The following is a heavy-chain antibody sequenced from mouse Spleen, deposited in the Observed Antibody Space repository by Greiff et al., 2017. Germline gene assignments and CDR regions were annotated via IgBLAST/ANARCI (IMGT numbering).Heavy chain of an antibody. CDR1: GYSFTGYF. CDR3: GRSYYGSSYGFAY. V-gene: IGHV1-37*01. J-gene: IGHJ3*01. D-gene: IGHD1-1*01. CDR2: INPYNGDT. Sequence: DVHLVESGPELVKPGASVKISCKASGYSFTGYFMNWVKQSHGKSLEWIGRINPYNGDTFYNQKFKGKATLTVDKSSSTAHMELLSLTSEDSAVYYCGRSYYGSSYGFAYWGQGTLVTVSA.